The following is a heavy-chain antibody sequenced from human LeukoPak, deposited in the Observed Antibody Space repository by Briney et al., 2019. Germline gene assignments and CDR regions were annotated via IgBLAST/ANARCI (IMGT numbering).Heavy chain of an antibody. CDR3: TKASGRNLYGMDV. CDR1: GFTFTNYG. CDR2: IRSDGSKN. J-gene: IGHJ6*02. Sequence: PGGSLRLSCVASGFTFTNYGMHWVRQAPGKGLEWVAFIRSDGSKNYYGDSVRGRFTISRDTSKNALYLQMNTLRPEDTAVYYCTKASGRNLYGMDVWGQGTTVIV. D-gene: IGHD3-10*01. V-gene: IGHV3-30*02.